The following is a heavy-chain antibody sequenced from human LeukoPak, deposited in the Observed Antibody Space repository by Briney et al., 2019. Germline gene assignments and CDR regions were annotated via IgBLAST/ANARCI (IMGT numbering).Heavy chain of an antibody. Sequence: SETLSLTCTVSGGSISSYYWIWLRQPPGKGLEWLGYIYYSGGTNYNPSLKSRVTISVDTSKNQFSLKLSSVTAADTAVYYCARAAGYYYFDYWGQGTLVTVSS. CDR1: GGSISSYY. CDR3: ARAAGYYYFDY. V-gene: IGHV4-59*01. CDR2: IYYSGGT. D-gene: IGHD5-18*01. J-gene: IGHJ4*02.